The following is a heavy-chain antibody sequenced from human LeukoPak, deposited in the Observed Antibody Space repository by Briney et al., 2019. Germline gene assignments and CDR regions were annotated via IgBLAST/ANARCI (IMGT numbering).Heavy chain of an antibody. V-gene: IGHV4-59*08. Sequence: PSETLSLTCTVSGGSISSYYWSWIRQPPGKGLEWIGYIYYSGSTNYNPSLKSRVTISVDTSKNQFSLKLSSVTAADTAVYYCARRGRGDYLGAFDIWGQGTMVTVSS. CDR2: IYYSGST. CDR1: GGSISSYY. J-gene: IGHJ3*02. CDR3: ARRGRGDYLGAFDI. D-gene: IGHD4-17*01.